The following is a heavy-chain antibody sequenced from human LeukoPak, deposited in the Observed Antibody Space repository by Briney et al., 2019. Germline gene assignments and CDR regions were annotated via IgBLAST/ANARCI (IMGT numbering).Heavy chain of an antibody. CDR3: ARECSGTYCGED. D-gene: IGHD1-26*01. Sequence: GASVKVSCKASGYTFTVYYMHWVRQAPGQGLEWMGWINHNSGGTKYAQNFEGRVTMTRDTSITTAYMELSSLRSDDTAIYYCARECSGTYCGEDWGQGTLVTVSS. CDR2: INHNSGGT. V-gene: IGHV1-2*02. J-gene: IGHJ4*02. CDR1: GYTFTVYY.